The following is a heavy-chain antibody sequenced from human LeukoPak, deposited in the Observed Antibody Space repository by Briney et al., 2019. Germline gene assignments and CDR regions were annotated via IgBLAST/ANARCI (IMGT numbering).Heavy chain of an antibody. CDR1: GYTFTSYG. D-gene: IGHD2-2*01. CDR3: ASDRYCSSTSCYSGVVGY. V-gene: IGHV1-18*01. CDR2: TSGYNGNT. J-gene: IGHJ4*02. Sequence: ASVKVSCKASGYTFTSYGISWVRQAPGQGLEWKGWTSGYNGNTNHAQKLQGRVTMTTDTSTSTAYMELRSLRSDDTAVYYCASDRYCSSTSCYSGVVGYWGQGTLVTVSS.